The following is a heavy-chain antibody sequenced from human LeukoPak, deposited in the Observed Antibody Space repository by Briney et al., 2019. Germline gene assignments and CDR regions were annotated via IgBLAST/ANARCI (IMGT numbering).Heavy chain of an antibody. V-gene: IGHV4-34*01. D-gene: IGHD6-13*01. CDR2: INHSGST. J-gene: IGHJ4*02. Sequence: SETLSLTCAVYGGSFSGYYWSWIRQPPGKGLEWIGEINHSGSTNYNPSLKSRVTISVDTSKNQFSLKLSSVTAADTAVYYCASMYSSSWYGFFDYWGQGTLVTVSS. CDR1: GGSFSGYY. CDR3: ASMYSSSWYGFFDY.